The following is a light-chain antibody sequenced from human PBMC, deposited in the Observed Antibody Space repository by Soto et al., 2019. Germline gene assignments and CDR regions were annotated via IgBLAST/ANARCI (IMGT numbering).Light chain of an antibody. CDR2: EVS. CDR3: SSYAGSNFVV. V-gene: IGLV2-8*01. CDR1: SSDVGGYNY. J-gene: IGLJ2*01. Sequence: QSALTQPPSASGSPGQSVTISCTGTSSDVGGYNYVSWYQQHPGKAPKLMIYEVSKLPSGVPDRFSGSKSGNTASLTVSGLQAEDEADYYCSSYAGSNFVVFGGGTKLTVL.